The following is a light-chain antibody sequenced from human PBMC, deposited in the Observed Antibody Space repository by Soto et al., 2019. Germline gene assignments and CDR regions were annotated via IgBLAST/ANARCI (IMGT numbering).Light chain of an antibody. V-gene: IGLV1-51*02. CDR2: EDN. CDR1: SSNFGSND. Sequence: QSVLTQPPSVSAAPGQKVTISCSGSSSNFGSNDVSWYRQLPGTAPKLLIYEDNKRPSGIPDRFSGSKSGTSATLGITGLQTGDEADYYCGTWDSSLNVGVFGGGTKVTVL. CDR3: GTWDSSLNVGV. J-gene: IGLJ3*02.